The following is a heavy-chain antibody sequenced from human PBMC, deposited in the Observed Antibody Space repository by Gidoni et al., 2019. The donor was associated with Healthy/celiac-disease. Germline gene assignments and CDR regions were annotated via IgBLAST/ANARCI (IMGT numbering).Heavy chain of an antibody. J-gene: IGHJ4*02. CDR3: AKVNDFWSGYRGGLDY. Sequence: EVQLLESGGGLVQPGGSLRLSCAASGFTFSSYAMGWVRQAPGKGLEWVSAISGSGGSTYYADSVKGRFTISRDNSKNTLYLQMNSLRAEDTAVYYCAKVNDFWSGYRGGLDYWGQGTLVTVSS. D-gene: IGHD3-3*01. CDR2: ISGSGGST. CDR1: GFTFSSYA. V-gene: IGHV3-23*01.